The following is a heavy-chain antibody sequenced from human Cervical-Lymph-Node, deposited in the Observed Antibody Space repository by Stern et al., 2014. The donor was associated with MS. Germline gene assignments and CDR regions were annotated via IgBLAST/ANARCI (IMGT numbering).Heavy chain of an antibody. CDR1: GYIFTDYY. V-gene: IGHV1-2*02. D-gene: IGHD6-6*01. J-gene: IGHJ5*02. Sequence: VQLVDSRAEVEKPGASVKVSCKASGYIFTDYYLHWVRQAPGQGLEWMGRIKPKSGGTSYAQAFQGRVTLTRDTSITTAYMDLSRLTSDDTAVYYCTRALRIADRPSPGGHWFDPWGQGTLVIVSS. CDR3: TRALRIADRPSPGGHWFDP. CDR2: IKPKSGGT.